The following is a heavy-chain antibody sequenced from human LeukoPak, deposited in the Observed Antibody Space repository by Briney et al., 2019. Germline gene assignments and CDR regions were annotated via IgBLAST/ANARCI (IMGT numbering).Heavy chain of an antibody. CDR2: INWNGGST. CDR1: GFTFDDYG. D-gene: IGHD1-7*01. J-gene: IGHJ4*02. V-gene: IGHV3-20*04. CDR3: ARVSRPGNYWVVAYYFDY. Sequence: GGSLRLSCAASGFTFDDYGMSWVRQAPGEGLEWVSGINWNGGSTGYADSVKGRFTISRDNAKNSLYLQMNSLRAEDTALYYCARVSRPGNYWVVAYYFDYWGQGTLVTVSS.